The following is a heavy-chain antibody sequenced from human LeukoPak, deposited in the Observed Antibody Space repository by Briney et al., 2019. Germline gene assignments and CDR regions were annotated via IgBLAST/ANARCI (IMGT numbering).Heavy chain of an antibody. V-gene: IGHV3-23*01. CDR2: ISGSGGST. CDR1: GFTFSSYA. CDR3: AKGLGPTYYYDSSGYDY. J-gene: IGHJ4*02. D-gene: IGHD3-22*01. Sequence: GGSLRLSCAASGFTFSSYAMSWVRQAPGKGLEWVSAISGSGGSTYYADSVKGRFTISRDNSKNTLYLQMNSLRAEDTAVYYCAKGLGPTYYYDSSGYDYWGQGTLVTVSS.